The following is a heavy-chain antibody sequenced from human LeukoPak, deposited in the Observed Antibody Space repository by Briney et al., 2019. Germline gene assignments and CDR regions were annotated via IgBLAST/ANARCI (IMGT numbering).Heavy chain of an antibody. Sequence: GGSLRLSCAASGXIFSNYGMHWVRQAPGKGLEWVAVIWYDGSNKYYVDSVKGRFTISRDNSKNTLYLQMNSLRAEDTAVYYCARDGGGSGWYPYYFDNWGRGTLVTVSS. CDR3: ARDGGGSGWYPYYFDN. D-gene: IGHD6-19*01. J-gene: IGHJ4*02. CDR2: IWYDGSNK. V-gene: IGHV3-33*01. CDR1: GXIFSNYG.